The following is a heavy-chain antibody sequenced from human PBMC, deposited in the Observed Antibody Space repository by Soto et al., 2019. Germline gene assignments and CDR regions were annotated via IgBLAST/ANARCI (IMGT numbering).Heavy chain of an antibody. CDR2: IWYDGSNK. V-gene: IGHV3-33*01. Sequence: SLRLSCAASRFTFSSYGIHWVLQAPGNWLEWVAVIWYDGSNKYYADSVKGRFTISRGNSKNTLYLQMNSLRAEDTAVYYCARDPDSRYYFEYWGQGTLVTVSS. CDR3: ARDPDSRYYFEY. J-gene: IGHJ4*02. D-gene: IGHD2-21*01. CDR1: RFTFSSYG.